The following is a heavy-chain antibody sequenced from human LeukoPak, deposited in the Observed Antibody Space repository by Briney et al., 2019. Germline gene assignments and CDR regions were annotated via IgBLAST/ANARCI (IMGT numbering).Heavy chain of an antibody. CDR1: GFTVSSNY. CDR3: ARFNYYDSSGHFDY. CDR2: IYSGGST. Sequence: GGSLRLSCAASGFTVSSNYMNWVRQAPGKGLEWVSVIYSGGSTYYTDSVKGRFTISRDNSKNTLYLQMNSLRVGDTAVYYCARFNYYDSSGHFDYWGQGTLVTVSS. D-gene: IGHD3-22*01. V-gene: IGHV3-66*01. J-gene: IGHJ4*02.